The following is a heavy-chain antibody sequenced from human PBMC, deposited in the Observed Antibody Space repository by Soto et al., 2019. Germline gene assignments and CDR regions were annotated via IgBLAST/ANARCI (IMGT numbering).Heavy chain of an antibody. Sequence: SETLSLTCAVYGGSLSGSYWSWIRQPPGTGLEWIGEIHHSGSTYYNPSLKSRVTLSVDTSKNQFSLKLNSVTAADTAVYYCASPGDCSDGTGDPDYWGQGTRVTVPQ. V-gene: IGHV4-34*01. J-gene: IGHJ4*02. CDR1: GGSLSGSY. D-gene: IGHD2-15*01. CDR2: IHHSGST. CDR3: ASPGDCSDGTGDPDY.